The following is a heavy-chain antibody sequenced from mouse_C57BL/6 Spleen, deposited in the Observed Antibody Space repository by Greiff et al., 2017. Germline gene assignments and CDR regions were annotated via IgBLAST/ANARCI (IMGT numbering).Heavy chain of an antibody. CDR2: INPSNGGT. D-gene: IGHD2-3*01. Sequence: QVQLKQPGTELVKPGASVKLSCKASGYTFTSYWMHWVKQRPGQGLEWIGNINPSNGGTNYNEKFKSKATLTVDKSSSTAYMQLSSLTSEDSAVYYCARDDGYYYYFDYWGQGTTLTVSS. CDR3: ARDDGYYYYFDY. J-gene: IGHJ2*01. V-gene: IGHV1-53*01. CDR1: GYTFTSYW.